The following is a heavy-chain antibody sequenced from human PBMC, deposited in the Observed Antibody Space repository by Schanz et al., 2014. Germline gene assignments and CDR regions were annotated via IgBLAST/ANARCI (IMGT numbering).Heavy chain of an antibody. CDR3: AREEGWGIAAAGPKHYYYGMDV. CDR2: SHSGGSK. CDR1: GFTVSSDH. V-gene: IGHV3-66*01. Sequence: EVQLVESGGGFVQPGGSLGLSCVVSGFTVSSDHMSWVRQAPGKGLEWVSSISHSGGSKYYADSVKGRFTISRDNSENTLYLQMNSLRAEDTAVYYCAREEGWGIAAAGPKHYYYGMDVWGQGTTVTVSS. D-gene: IGHD6-13*01. J-gene: IGHJ6*02.